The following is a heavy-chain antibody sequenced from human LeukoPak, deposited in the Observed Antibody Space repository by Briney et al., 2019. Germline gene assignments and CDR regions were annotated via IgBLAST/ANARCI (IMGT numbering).Heavy chain of an antibody. D-gene: IGHD3-22*01. CDR2: ISCNSGII. Sequence: GRSLRLSCAASGFTFDDYAMHWVRQAPGKGLEWVSGISCNSGIIGYADSVKGRFTISRDNAKNSLYLQMNSLRAEDTALYYCAKSYDSSGYLFDAFDIWGQGTMVTVSS. V-gene: IGHV3-9*01. J-gene: IGHJ3*02. CDR1: GFTFDDYA. CDR3: AKSYDSSGYLFDAFDI.